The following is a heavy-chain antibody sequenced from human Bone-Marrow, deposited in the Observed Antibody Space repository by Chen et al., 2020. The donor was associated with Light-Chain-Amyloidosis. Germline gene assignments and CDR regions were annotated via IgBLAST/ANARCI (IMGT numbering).Heavy chain of an antibody. D-gene: IGHD5-12*01. CDR1: GRPLSDYY. Sequence: QVRLQQWGAGRLKSSETLSLTCAVFGRPLSDYYWSWSRQRPGKGLEYIGETSHRGKTIYTPSFKSRVTISVDLSKNQFSLKLASVTAADTAVYYCAGGNDYYFDLWGRGTLVAVSS. J-gene: IGHJ2*01. CDR3: AGGNDYYFDL. CDR2: TSHRGKT. V-gene: IGHV4-34*01.